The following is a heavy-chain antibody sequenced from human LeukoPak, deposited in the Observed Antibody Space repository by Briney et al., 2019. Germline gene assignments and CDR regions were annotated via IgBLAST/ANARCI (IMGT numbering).Heavy chain of an antibody. Sequence: PGGSLRLSCAASGFIFSSYSMNWVRQAPGKGLEWVSYISSSSSTIYYADSVKGRFTISRDNAKNSLYLQMNSLRAEDTAVYYCAREEGWYFDLWGRGTLVTVSS. CDR2: ISSSSSTI. V-gene: IGHV3-48*04. CDR1: GFIFSSYS. J-gene: IGHJ2*01. CDR3: AREEGWYFDL.